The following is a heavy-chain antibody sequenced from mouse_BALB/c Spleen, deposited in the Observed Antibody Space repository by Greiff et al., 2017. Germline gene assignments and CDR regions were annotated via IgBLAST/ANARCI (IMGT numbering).Heavy chain of an antibody. CDR1: GYSITSDYA. V-gene: IGHV3-2*02. Sequence: ESGPGLVKPSQSLSLTCTVTGYSITSDYAWNWIRQFPGNKLEWMGYISYSGSTSYNPSLKSRISITRDTSKNQFFLQLNSVTTEDTATYYCARSGNYYFDYWGQGTTLTVSS. CDR2: ISYSGST. D-gene: IGHD2-1*01. CDR3: ARSGNYYFDY. J-gene: IGHJ2*01.